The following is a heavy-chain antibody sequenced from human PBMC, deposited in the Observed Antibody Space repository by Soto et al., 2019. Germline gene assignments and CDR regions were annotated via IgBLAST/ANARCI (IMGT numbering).Heavy chain of an antibody. D-gene: IGHD2-2*02. V-gene: IGHV3-21*01. CDR2: ISSRSDI. J-gene: IGHJ6*02. CDR1: GFTFSTYS. Sequence: GSLRLSCGVSGFTFSTYSINWVRQAPGKGLEWVSSISSRSDIYYADSVKGRFTISRDNAKNSVSLQMNSLRAEDTAVYYCAREYTAWPLAYGLDVWGQGTTVTVSS. CDR3: AREYTAWPLAYGLDV.